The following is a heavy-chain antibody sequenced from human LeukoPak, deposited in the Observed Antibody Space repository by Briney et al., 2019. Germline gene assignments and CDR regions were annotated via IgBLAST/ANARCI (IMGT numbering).Heavy chain of an antibody. CDR2: ISSSGSTI. V-gene: IGHV3-11*04. J-gene: IGHJ4*02. D-gene: IGHD3-16*02. Sequence: GGSLRLSCAASGFTFSDYYMSWIRQAPGKGLEWVSYISSSGSTIYYTDSVKGRFHISRDNDKNSLYLQMNSLRAEDTAVYYCARARGWIGGVIVAQIDYWGQGTLVTVSS. CDR1: GFTFSDYY. CDR3: ARARGWIGGVIVAQIDY.